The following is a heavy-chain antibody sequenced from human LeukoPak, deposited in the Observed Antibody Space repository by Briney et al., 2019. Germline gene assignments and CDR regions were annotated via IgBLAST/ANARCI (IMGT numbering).Heavy chain of an antibody. Sequence: GGSLRLSCAASGFTFSSYAMSWVRQAPGKGPEWVSAISGSGGSTYYADSVKGRFTISRDNSKNTLYLQMNSLRAEDTAVYYCAKVKTRRDGSGSYYKAPFDYWGQGTLVTVSS. CDR2: ISGSGGST. CDR3: AKVKTRRDGSGSYYKAPFDY. V-gene: IGHV3-23*01. J-gene: IGHJ4*02. D-gene: IGHD3-10*01. CDR1: GFTFSSYA.